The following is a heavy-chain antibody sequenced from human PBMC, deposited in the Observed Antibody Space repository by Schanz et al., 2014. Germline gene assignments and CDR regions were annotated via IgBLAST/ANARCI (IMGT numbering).Heavy chain of an antibody. Sequence: QVHLVESGGGVVQPGRSLRLSCTGSRFTISRNPIHWVRQAPGKGLERVPIICYETRQFYADCVKGRFTISRDNAKNSLYLQMNGLRAEDTAVFYCARDGAELYYFDDWGQGTLVTVSS. V-gene: IGHV3-30-3*01. CDR1: RFTISRNP. D-gene: IGHD1-1*01. J-gene: IGHJ4*02. CDR2: ICYETRQ. CDR3: ARDGAELYYFDD.